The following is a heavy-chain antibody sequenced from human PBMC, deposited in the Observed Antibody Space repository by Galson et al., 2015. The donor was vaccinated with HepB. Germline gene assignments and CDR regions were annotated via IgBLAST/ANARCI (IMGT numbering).Heavy chain of an antibody. CDR2: ISSDGSST. J-gene: IGHJ4*02. CDR3: VKAGVHGSYVSPFVHFDF. Sequence: ALRLSRAFSGFIFSSYALHWVRQAPGKGLEYASGISSDGSSTFYADSVKGRFTNSRDNSKKTLYLQMSSLRPEDTALYYCVKAGVHGSYVSPFVHFDFWGQGALVTVSS. CDR1: GFIFSSYA. D-gene: IGHD1-26*01. V-gene: IGHV3-64D*06.